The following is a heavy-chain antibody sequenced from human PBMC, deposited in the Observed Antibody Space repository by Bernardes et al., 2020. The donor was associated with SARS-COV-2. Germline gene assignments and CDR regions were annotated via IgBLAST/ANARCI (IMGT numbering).Heavy chain of an antibody. Sequence: AGSLSLSCADSGFTFSSSVMNWVRQAPGKGREWVSYISTGGSTKDYADSVKGRFTISRDNAKNSLYLQMNSLRAEDTAVYYCAREYTYGFDSWGQGTLVTVSS. J-gene: IGHJ4*02. V-gene: IGHV3-48*03. D-gene: IGHD5-18*01. CDR1: GFTFSSSV. CDR2: ISTGGSTK. CDR3: AREYTYGFDS.